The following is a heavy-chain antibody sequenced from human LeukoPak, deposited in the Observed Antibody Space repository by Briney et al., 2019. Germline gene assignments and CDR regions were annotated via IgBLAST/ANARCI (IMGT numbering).Heavy chain of an antibody. CDR2: IYYSGST. CDR3: ARDFDY. J-gene: IGHJ4*02. Sequence: SETLSLTCTVSGGSISSYYWSWIRQPPGKGLEWIAYIYYSGSTSYNPSLKSRVTISIDTSKNQFSLKLSSVTAADTAVYYCARDFDYWGQGTLVTVSS. V-gene: IGHV4-59*01. CDR1: GGSISSYY.